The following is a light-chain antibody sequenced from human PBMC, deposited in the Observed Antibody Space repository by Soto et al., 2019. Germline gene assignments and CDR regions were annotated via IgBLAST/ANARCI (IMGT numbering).Light chain of an antibody. Sequence: QSDLTQPASVSGSPGQSSTISCTGTNTDVGSYNLVSWYQQHPGKAPQLVIYKGSERPSGVSNRFSGSKSGNTASLTISGLQAEDDADYYCFSYAGSITFYVFGTGTKVTVL. V-gene: IGLV2-23*01. CDR2: KGS. CDR3: FSYAGSITFYV. CDR1: NTDVGSYNL. J-gene: IGLJ1*01.